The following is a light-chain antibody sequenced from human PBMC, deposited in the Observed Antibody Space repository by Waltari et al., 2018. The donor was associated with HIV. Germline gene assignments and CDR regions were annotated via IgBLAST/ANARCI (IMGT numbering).Light chain of an antibody. CDR2: RNN. CDR1: SSNIGSNY. J-gene: IGLJ3*02. Sequence: QSVLTQPPSASGTPGQRVTISCSGSSSNIGSNYVYWYQQLPGTAPKLLSYRNNQRPSGVPDRFSGSKSGTSASLAISGLRSEDEADYYCAAWDDSLSGVFGGGTKLTVL. V-gene: IGLV1-47*01. CDR3: AAWDDSLSGV.